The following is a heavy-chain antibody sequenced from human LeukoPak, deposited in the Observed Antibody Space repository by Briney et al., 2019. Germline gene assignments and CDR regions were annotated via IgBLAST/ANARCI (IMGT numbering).Heavy chain of an antibody. CDR3: AKGDYGDYGDYFDY. V-gene: IGHV3-30*18. D-gene: IGHD4-17*01. CDR1: GFTFSGYG. Sequence: GGSQRLSCAASGFTFSGYGMHWVRQAPGKGLEWVAVISYDGSNKYYADSVKGRFTISRDNSKNTLYLQMNSLRAEDTAVYYCAKGDYGDYGDYFDYWGQGTLVTVSS. J-gene: IGHJ4*02. CDR2: ISYDGSNK.